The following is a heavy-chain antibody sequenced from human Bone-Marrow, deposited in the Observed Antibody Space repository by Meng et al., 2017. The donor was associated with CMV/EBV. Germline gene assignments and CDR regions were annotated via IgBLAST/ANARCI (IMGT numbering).Heavy chain of an antibody. Sequence: GGSLRLSCAASGFTFTNYGMHWVRQAPGKGLEWVSSISSSSGYIYYAGSLKGRFTISRDNAKSSLYLQMDGLRAEDTAVYYCARDIPCTTASCYSGGDYYYYFGMDVWGQGTTVTVSS. J-gene: IGHJ6*02. V-gene: IGHV3-21*06. CDR3: ARDIPCTTASCYSGGDYYYYFGMDV. D-gene: IGHD2-2*01. CDR1: GFTFTNYG. CDR2: ISSSSGYI.